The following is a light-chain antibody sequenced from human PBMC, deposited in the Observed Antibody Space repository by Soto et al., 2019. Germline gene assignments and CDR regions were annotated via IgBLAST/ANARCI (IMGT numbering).Light chain of an antibody. V-gene: IGKV1-5*03. J-gene: IGKJ1*01. CDR2: KAS. CDR3: QQYNSYFWT. CDR1: QSISSW. Sequence: DMQLTQSPPFLSASVGDRVTITCRASQSISSWLAWYQQKPERAPKLLIYKASSLQSGVPSRFSGSGSGTEITLTMSSLQPDDFATYYCQQYNSYFWTFSQGTKVDIK.